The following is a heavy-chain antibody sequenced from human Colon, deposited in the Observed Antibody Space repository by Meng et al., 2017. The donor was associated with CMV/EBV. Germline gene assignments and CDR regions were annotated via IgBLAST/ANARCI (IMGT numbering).Heavy chain of an antibody. J-gene: IGHJ4*02. D-gene: IGHD4-17*01. CDR2: RYYSGST. CDR1: GDSLSSGSYY. V-gene: IGHV4-61*01. Sequence: LETLSLTCTVSGDSLSSGSYYWSWIRQPPGKGLEWIGYRYYSGSTNYNPSLKSRVSISVDTSKNQFSLKVNSVTAADTVVYFCARENHYGDYALGYWGQGTLVTVSS. CDR3: ARENHYGDYALGY.